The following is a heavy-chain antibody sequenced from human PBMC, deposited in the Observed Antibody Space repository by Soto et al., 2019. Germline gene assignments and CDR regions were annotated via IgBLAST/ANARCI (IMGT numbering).Heavy chain of an antibody. J-gene: IGHJ2*01. CDR3: ASWRSAFGSGWITCWYFDL. V-gene: IGHV4-34*01. CDR1: GGSFSGYY. CDR2: INHSGST. D-gene: IGHD6-19*01. Sequence: QVQLQQWGAGLLKPSETLSLTCAVYGGSFSGYYWSWIRQPPGKGLEWIGEINHSGSTNYNPSLQRRLTLSVHTSKTQFSLKLSSGPAAEPAVYYCASWRSAFGSGWITCWYFDLWGRGTLVTVSS.